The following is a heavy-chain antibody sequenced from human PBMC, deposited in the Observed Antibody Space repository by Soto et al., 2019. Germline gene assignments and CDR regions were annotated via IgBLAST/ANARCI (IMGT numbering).Heavy chain of an antibody. Sequence: KPSETLSLTCTVSGGSISSSSYYWGWIRQPPGKGLEWIGSIYYSGSTYYNPSLKSRVTISVDTSKNQFSLKLSSVTAADTAVYYCARLPRTVQGLDYWGQGTLVTVSS. CDR3: ARLPRTVQGLDY. V-gene: IGHV4-39*01. D-gene: IGHD4-4*01. J-gene: IGHJ4*02. CDR2: IYYSGST. CDR1: GGSISSSSYY.